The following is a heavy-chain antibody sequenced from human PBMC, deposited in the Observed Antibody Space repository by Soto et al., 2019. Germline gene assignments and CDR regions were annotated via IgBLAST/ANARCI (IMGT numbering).Heavy chain of an antibody. CDR3: ASDRCRTACYLIDY. Sequence: GGSLRLSCAASGFTFSSYAISWVRQAPGKGLEWVSAISGSGGSTYYADSAKGRATISRDNAANTVYLLMNNLRVDDTAVYHCASDRCRTACYLIDYWGLGTLVTGSS. CDR1: GFTFSSYA. J-gene: IGHJ4*02. D-gene: IGHD2-21*02. V-gene: IGHV3-23*01. CDR2: ISGSGGST.